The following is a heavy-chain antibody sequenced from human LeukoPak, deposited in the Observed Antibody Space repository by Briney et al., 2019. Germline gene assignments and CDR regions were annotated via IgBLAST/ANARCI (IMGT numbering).Heavy chain of an antibody. V-gene: IGHV6-1*01. D-gene: IGHD3-9*01. CDR1: GDSVSSNSAA. CDR3: ASWLKWFDP. Sequence: SQTLSLTCAISGDSVSSNSAAWNWISQSPSRGLEWLVRTYYRSKWYYDYAESVKSRIIINAGTSKNQFSLHLNSVTPEDTAVYYCASWLKWFDPWGQGTLVTVSS. CDR2: TYYRSKWYY. J-gene: IGHJ5*02.